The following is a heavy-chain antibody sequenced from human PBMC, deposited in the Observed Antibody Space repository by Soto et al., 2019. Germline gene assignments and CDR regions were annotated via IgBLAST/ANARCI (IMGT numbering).Heavy chain of an antibody. CDR3: ARDLGPYYYYYMDV. CDR1: GFTFSSYW. CDR2: IKQDGSEK. J-gene: IGHJ6*03. D-gene: IGHD1-26*01. V-gene: IGHV3-7*01. Sequence: EVQLVESGGGLVQPGGSLRLSCAASGFTFSSYWMSWVRQAPGKGLEWVANIKQDGSEKYYVDSVKGRFTISRDNAKNSLYLQMNSLRAEDTAVYYCARDLGPYYYYYMDVWGKGTTVTVSS.